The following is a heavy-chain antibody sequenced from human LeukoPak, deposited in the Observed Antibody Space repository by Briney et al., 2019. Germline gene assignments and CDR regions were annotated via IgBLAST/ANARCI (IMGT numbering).Heavy chain of an antibody. D-gene: IGHD4-17*01. CDR1: GYSFTSYW. Sequence: GESLKISCKGAGYSFTSYWIGWVRQMPGKGLEGMGIIYPGDSDTKYSPSFQGQVTISADKSISTAYLQWSSLKASDTAMYYCATQPSLDYGDTGHFQHWGQGTLVTVSS. J-gene: IGHJ1*01. CDR2: IYPGDSDT. V-gene: IGHV5-51*01. CDR3: ATQPSLDYGDTGHFQH.